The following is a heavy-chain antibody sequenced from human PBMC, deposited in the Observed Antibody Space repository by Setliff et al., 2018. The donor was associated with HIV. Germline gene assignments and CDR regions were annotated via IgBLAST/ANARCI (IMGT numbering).Heavy chain of an antibody. CDR1: GGSISSSNW. CDR3: AREGVGPYYGSSGESN. V-gene: IGHV4-4*02. Sequence: SETLSLTCAVSGGSISSSNWWSWVRQPPGKGLERIGEIYHSGSTNYNPSLKSRVTMSVDKSKNQFSLKLSSVTAADTAVYYCAREGVGPYYGSSGESNWGQGTLVTVSS. J-gene: IGHJ4*02. D-gene: IGHD3-22*01. CDR2: IYHSGST.